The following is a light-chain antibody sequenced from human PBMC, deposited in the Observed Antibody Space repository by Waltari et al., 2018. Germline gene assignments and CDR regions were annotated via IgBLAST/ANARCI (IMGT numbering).Light chain of an antibody. CDR3: QQRYYVPPHK. Sequence: DIQMTQSPSFLSASVGDRVTISCRASQSIKTYLNWYQQKSGEPPKLLIHSASILQSGVTARLSGNGAETEFTLILTDVQPGDFATYYCQQRYYVPPHKFGQGTNVE. CDR1: QSIKTY. J-gene: IGKJ2*01. CDR2: SAS. V-gene: IGKV1-39*01.